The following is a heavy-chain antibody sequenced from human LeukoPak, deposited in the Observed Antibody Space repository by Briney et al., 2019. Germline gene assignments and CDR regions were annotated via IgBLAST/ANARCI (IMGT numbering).Heavy chain of an antibody. CDR2: IYYSGST. D-gene: IGHD5-18*01. Sequence: SETLSLTCTVSGGSISSGGYYWSWIRQHPGKGLEWIGYIYYSGSTYYNPSLKSRVTISADTSKNQFSLKLSSVTAADTAVYYCARAERDTAMDSPDAFDIWGQGTMVTVSS. V-gene: IGHV4-31*03. CDR1: GGSISSGGYY. CDR3: ARAERDTAMDSPDAFDI. J-gene: IGHJ3*02.